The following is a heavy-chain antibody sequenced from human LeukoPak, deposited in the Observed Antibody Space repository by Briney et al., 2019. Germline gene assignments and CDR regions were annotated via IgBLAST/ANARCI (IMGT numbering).Heavy chain of an antibody. D-gene: IGHD2-2*01. V-gene: IGHV3-15*01. CDR2: IKGKSDGGTT. CDR1: RFTFGNAW. Sequence: VGSLRLSCAASRFTFGNAWMTWVRQAPGKGLEWVGRIKGKSDGGTTDYAAPVKGRFTISRDDSKNTLYLQMNSLKSEDTAVYFCTSYCSSTSCQSSGGMDVWGKGTTVTVSS. CDR3: TSYCSSTSCQSSGGMDV. J-gene: IGHJ6*03.